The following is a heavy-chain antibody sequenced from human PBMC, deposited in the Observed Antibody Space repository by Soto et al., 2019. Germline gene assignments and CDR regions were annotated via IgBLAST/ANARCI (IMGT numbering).Heavy chain of an antibody. CDR2: IKQDGSEK. V-gene: IGHV3-7*01. CDR1: GFTFSSYW. Sequence: GGSLRLSCAASGFTFSSYWMSWVRQAPGKGLEWVANIKQDGSEKYYVDSVKGRFTISRDNAKNSLYLQMNSLRAEDTAVYYCARTQGGRFLEWFWDYWGQGTLVTVSS. D-gene: IGHD3-3*01. CDR3: ARTQGGRFLEWFWDY. J-gene: IGHJ4*02.